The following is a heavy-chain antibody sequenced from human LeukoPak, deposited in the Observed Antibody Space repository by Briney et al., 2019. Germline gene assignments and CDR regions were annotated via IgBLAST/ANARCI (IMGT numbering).Heavy chain of an antibody. CDR1: GFTFSSYA. D-gene: IGHD3-3*01. CDR2: TSGSGGST. J-gene: IGHJ5*02. CDR3: AKDPVTIFGVVIIPVNWFDP. V-gene: IGHV3-23*01. Sequence: GGSLRLSCAASGFTFSSYAMSWVRQVPGKGLEWVSATSGSGGSTYYADSVKGRFTISRDNSKNTLYLQMNSLRAEDTAVYYCAKDPVTIFGVVIIPVNWFDPWGQGTLVTVSS.